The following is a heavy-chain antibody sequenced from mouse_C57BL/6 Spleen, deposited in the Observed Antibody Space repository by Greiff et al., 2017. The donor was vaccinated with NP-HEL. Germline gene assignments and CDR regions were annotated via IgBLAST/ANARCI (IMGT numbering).Heavy chain of an antibody. D-gene: IGHD1-1*01. Sequence: DVMLVESGGGLVKPGGSLKLSCAASGFTFSSYAMSWVRQTPEKRLEWVATISDGGSYTYYPDNVKGRFTIYRDNAKNNLYLQMSHLKSEDTAMYYCAKGGSRYYFDYWGQGTTLTVSS. CDR1: GFTFSSYA. J-gene: IGHJ2*01. CDR3: AKGGSRYYFDY. V-gene: IGHV5-4*03. CDR2: ISDGGSYT.